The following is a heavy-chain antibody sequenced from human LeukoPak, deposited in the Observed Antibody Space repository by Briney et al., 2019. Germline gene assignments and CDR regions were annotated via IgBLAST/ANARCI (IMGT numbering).Heavy chain of an antibody. V-gene: IGHV4-34*01. J-gene: IGHJ6*02. Sequence: SETLSLTCAVYGWSFSGYYWSWIRQPPGKGLEWIGEINHSGSTNYNPSLKSRVTISVDTSKNQFSLKLSSVTAADTAVYYCARGFSNYVRNYYYYYGMDVWGQGTTVTVSS. CDR2: INHSGST. D-gene: IGHD4-11*01. CDR3: ARGFSNYVRNYYYYYGMDV. CDR1: GWSFSGYY.